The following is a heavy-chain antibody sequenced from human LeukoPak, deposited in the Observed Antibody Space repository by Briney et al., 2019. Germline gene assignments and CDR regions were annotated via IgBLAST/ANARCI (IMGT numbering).Heavy chain of an antibody. CDR1: GFTFSSYA. J-gene: IGHJ4*02. D-gene: IGHD6-13*01. CDR3: ARDGSSSWLRGFDY. V-gene: IGHV3-30-3*01. Sequence: PGRSLRLSCAASGFTFSSYAMHWVRQAPSKGLEWVAVISYDGSNKYYADSVKGRFTISRDNSKNTLYLQMNSLRAEDTAVYYCARDGSSSWLRGFDYWGQGTLVTVSS. CDR2: ISYDGSNK.